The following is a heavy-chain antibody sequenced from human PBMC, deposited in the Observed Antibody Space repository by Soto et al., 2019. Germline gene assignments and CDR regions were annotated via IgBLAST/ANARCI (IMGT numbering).Heavy chain of an antibody. Sequence: GASVKVSCKASGYTFTSFGIDWVRQAPGQGLEWMGWISGYNGNTNYAQNLQDRVTMTRDTSTSTAYMELRSLRSDDTAVYYCARPSDFYYYAMDVWGQGTTVTV. CDR2: ISGYNGNT. CDR1: GYTFTSFG. V-gene: IGHV1-18*01. J-gene: IGHJ6*02. CDR3: ARPSDFYYYAMDV.